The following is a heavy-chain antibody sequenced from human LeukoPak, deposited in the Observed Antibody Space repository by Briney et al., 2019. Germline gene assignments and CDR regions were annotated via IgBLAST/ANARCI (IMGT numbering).Heavy chain of an antibody. CDR1: GFTFSSYA. Sequence: GGSLRLSCAASGFTFSSYAMSWVRQAPGKGLEWVSAISGSGGSTYYADSVKGRFTISRDNSKNTLYLQMNSLRAEDTAVYYCARDKSISCYFFDYWGQGTLVTVSS. CDR3: ARDKSISCYFFDY. CDR2: ISGSGGST. D-gene: IGHD2-2*01. J-gene: IGHJ4*02. V-gene: IGHV3-23*01.